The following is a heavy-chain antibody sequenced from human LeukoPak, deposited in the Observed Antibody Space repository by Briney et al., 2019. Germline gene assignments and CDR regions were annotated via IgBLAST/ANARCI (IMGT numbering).Heavy chain of an antibody. CDR2: ISSSGHST. V-gene: IGHV3-23*01. Sequence: GGSLRLSCAASGFTFSNYGMSWVRQAPGKGLEWVSGISSSGHSTYYVDSVKGRFTISRDNSKNTLYLQMNSLRAEDTAVYYCTKSRSVAGDSWGQGTLVTVSS. J-gene: IGHJ4*02. D-gene: IGHD6-19*01. CDR3: TKSRSVAGDS. CDR1: GFTFSNYG.